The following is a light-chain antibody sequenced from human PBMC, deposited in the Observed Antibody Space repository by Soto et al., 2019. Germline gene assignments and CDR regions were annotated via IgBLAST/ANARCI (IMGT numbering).Light chain of an antibody. CDR2: GAS. J-gene: IGKJ5*01. CDR1: QSVSTSY. Sequence: SPGTLSLSPGERATLSCRASQSVSTSYLAWYQQKPGQAPRLLIYGASSRATGIPDRFSGSGSATDFTLSISRLEPEDIAVYYCQHYGTSPPITFGQGTRLEIK. CDR3: QHYGTSPPIT. V-gene: IGKV3-20*01.